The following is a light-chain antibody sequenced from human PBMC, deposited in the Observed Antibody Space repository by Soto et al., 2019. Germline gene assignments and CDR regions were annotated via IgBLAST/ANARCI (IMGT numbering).Light chain of an antibody. V-gene: IGKV3-20*01. J-gene: IGKJ1*01. CDR3: QQYGRSSWT. CDR1: QRVTTSY. CDR2: ATS. Sequence: EILLTQSPGTLSLSPGERATLSCRASQRVTTSYLGWYQQKPGQAPRLLIYATSSRATGIPDRFSGSGSGTDFLLTISRLEPEDFAVYYCQQYGRSSWTFGQGTKVEIK.